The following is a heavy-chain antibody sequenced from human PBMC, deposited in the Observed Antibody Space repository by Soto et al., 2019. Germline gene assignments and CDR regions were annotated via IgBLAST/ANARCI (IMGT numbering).Heavy chain of an antibody. V-gene: IGHV4-38-2*02. Sequence: QVQLQESGTGLVKPSETLSLTCAASAYYISSGGFWGWIRQPPGKGLERIATVYHDGNTHYNPSLKSRVTMSVDTSKTQFSLKLNSVTAADTAVYYCARESYSGYHSYDYWGQGILVTVSS. CDR1: AYYISSGGF. D-gene: IGHD5-12*01. CDR2: VYHDGNT. CDR3: ARESYSGYHSYDY. J-gene: IGHJ4*02.